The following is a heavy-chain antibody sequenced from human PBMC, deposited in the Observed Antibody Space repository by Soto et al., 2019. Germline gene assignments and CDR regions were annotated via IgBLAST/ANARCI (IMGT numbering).Heavy chain of an antibody. Sequence: ASVKVSCKASGYTFTAHAMHWVRQAPGQGLEWMGWINTYKGNTKYSQKFQGRITLTTDTSTSTTYMELTSLRSNDTAIYYCAMVDVYVTPSPQDVWGQGTTVTVSS. D-gene: IGHD3-16*01. CDR2: INTYKGNT. CDR1: GYTFTAHA. V-gene: IGHV1-3*04. CDR3: AMVDVYVTPSPQDV. J-gene: IGHJ6*01.